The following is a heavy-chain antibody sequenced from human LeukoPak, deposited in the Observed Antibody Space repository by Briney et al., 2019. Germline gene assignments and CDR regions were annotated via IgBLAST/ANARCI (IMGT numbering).Heavy chain of an antibody. Sequence: GGSLRLSCAASGFTFSSYAMSWVRQAPGKGLEWVSAISGSGGSTYYADSVKGRFTISRDNSKNTLYLQMNSLRDEDTAVYYCAKDPAKYSSSWFNYYYYMDVWGKGTTVTVSS. V-gene: IGHV3-23*01. CDR2: ISGSGGST. J-gene: IGHJ6*03. CDR3: AKDPAKYSSSWFNYYYYMDV. CDR1: GFTFSSYA. D-gene: IGHD6-13*01.